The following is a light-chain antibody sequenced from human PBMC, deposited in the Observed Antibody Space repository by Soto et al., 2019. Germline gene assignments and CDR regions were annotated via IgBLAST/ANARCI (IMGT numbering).Light chain of an antibody. J-gene: IGKJ1*01. CDR3: QQYDISPWT. Sequence: EISLTQSPATLSLSPGERATLSCSASRSLSSNFLAWYQQKPGQAPRLLIYDSSTRATGFPDRFSGSGSGTDFTLTISSLEPEDVAAYYCQQYDISPWTFGQGTKGDI. CDR1: RSLSSNF. V-gene: IGKV3-20*01. CDR2: DSS.